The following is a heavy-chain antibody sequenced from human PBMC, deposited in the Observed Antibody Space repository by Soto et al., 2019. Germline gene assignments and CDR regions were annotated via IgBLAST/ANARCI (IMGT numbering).Heavy chain of an antibody. Sequence: QVQLQQWGAGLLKPSETLSLTCAVYGGSFSGYYWSWIRQPPGKGLEWIGEINHSGSTNYNPSLKSRVTISVDTSKNPLSLKLSSVTAAATAVYYCARVEDDFWSGYAYWGQGTLVTVSS. CDR2: INHSGST. CDR3: ARVEDDFWSGYAY. CDR1: GGSFSGYY. V-gene: IGHV4-34*01. D-gene: IGHD3-3*01. J-gene: IGHJ4*02.